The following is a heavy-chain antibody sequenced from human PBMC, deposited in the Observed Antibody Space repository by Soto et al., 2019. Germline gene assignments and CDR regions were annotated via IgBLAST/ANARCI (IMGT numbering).Heavy chain of an antibody. CDR3: ARQSRFWSDYYDDDAFDI. Sequence: LGESLKISCKGSGYTFNTHWIAWVRQVPGKGLEWMGIIYPGDSDTKYSPSFQGQVTFSADKSISTAYLQWSSLEASDIAMYYCARQSRFWSDYYDDDAFDIWGQGTMVTVSS. V-gene: IGHV5-51*01. D-gene: IGHD3-3*01. J-gene: IGHJ3*02. CDR1: GYTFNTHW. CDR2: IYPGDSDT.